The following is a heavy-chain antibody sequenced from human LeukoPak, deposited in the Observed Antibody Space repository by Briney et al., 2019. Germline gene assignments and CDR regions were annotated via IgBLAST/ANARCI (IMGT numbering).Heavy chain of an antibody. V-gene: IGHV3-74*01. J-gene: IGHJ4*02. CDR3: ARDFTYSGYDYDQ. D-gene: IGHD5-12*01. CDR2: INSDGSST. CDR1: GFTFSRYW. Sequence: GGSLRLSCAASGFTFSRYWMHWVRQAPGKGLVWVSCINSDGSSTSYADSVKGRFTISRDNAKNTLYLQMNSLRVEDAAVYYCARDFTYSGYDYDQWGQGTLVTVSS.